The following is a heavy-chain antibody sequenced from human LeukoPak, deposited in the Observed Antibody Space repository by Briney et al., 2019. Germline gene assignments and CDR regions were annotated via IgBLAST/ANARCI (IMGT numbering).Heavy chain of an antibody. D-gene: IGHD1-1*01. Sequence: GGSLRLSCAASGFTFSSYGIHWVRQAPGKGLEWVTFISYVGSNKYHADSVKGRFTISRDNSKNTMYLQMNSLRDEDTAVYFCAKEYGYDYNYFYFMDVWGKGTTVTISS. V-gene: IGHV3-30*02. CDR3: AKEYGYDYNYFYFMDV. CDR2: ISYVGSNK. J-gene: IGHJ6*03. CDR1: GFTFSSYG.